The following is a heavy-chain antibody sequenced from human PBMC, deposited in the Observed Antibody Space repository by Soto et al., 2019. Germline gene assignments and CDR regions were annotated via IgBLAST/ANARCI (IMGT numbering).Heavy chain of an antibody. V-gene: IGHV3-74*01. J-gene: IGHJ4*02. CDR2: INSDGSST. Sequence: EVQLVESGGGLVQPGGSLRVSCAASGFTFSSYWMHWVRQAPGKGLVWVSRINSDGSSTSYADSVKGRFTISRDNAKNTLYLPMNSLRAEDTAIYYCARRGAVAGLHYWGQGTLVTVSS. CDR3: ARRGAVAGLHY. D-gene: IGHD6-19*01. CDR1: GFTFSSYW.